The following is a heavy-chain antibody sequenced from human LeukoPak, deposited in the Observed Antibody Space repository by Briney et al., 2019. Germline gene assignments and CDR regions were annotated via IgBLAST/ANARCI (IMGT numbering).Heavy chain of an antibody. CDR3: ARDYGSDYYFDY. Sequence: SETLSLTCTVSGGSISSYYWSWIRQPPGKGLEWIGYIYYSGSTNYNPSLKSRVTISVDTSKNQFSLKLSSVTAADTAVYYCARDYGSDYYFDYWGQGTLVTVSS. CDR2: IYYSGST. D-gene: IGHD3-10*01. V-gene: IGHV4-59*12. CDR1: GGSISSYY. J-gene: IGHJ4*02.